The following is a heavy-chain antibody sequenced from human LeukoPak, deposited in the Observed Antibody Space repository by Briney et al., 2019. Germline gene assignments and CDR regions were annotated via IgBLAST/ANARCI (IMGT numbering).Heavy chain of an antibody. D-gene: IGHD2/OR15-2a*01. CDR2: ISAYNGNT. Sequence: ASVKVSCKASGYTFTSYGISWVRQAPGQGLEWMGWISAYNGNTNYAQKLQGRVTMTTDTSTSTAYMELRSLRSDDTAVYYCAFSRYYLQGSYYYMDVWGKGTTVTVSS. J-gene: IGHJ6*03. V-gene: IGHV1-18*01. CDR3: AFSRYYLQGSYYYMDV. CDR1: GYTFTSYG.